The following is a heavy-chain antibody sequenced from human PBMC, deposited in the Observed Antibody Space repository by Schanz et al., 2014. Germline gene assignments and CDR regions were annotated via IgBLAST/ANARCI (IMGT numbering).Heavy chain of an antibody. CDR2: VYHSGTT. D-gene: IGHD3-10*01. J-gene: IGHJ4*02. CDR3: ARLDGFGY. V-gene: IGHV4-4*02. Sequence: QVQLQESGPGLVKPSETLSLTCAVSGGSIGSSNWWGWVRQPPGKGLEWIGKVYHSGTTNYNPSLKSRVTISVDTSKNQCPLKLTSVTAADTAVYYCARLDGFGYWGQGTLVTVSS. CDR1: GGSIGSSNW.